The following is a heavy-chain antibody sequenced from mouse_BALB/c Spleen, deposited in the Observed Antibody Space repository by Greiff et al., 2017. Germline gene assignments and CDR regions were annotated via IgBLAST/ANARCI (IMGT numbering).Heavy chain of an antibody. V-gene: IGHV1-4*01. CDR3: ARLDGSSFLYYYAMDY. J-gene: IGHJ4*01. CDR2: INPSSGYT. Sequence: QVQLQQSGAELARPGASVKMSCKASGYTFTSYTMHWVNQRPGQGLEWIGYINPSSGYTNYNQKFKDKATLTADKSSSTAYMQLSSLTSEDSAVYYCARLDGSSFLYYYAMDYWGQGTSVTVSS. D-gene: IGHD1-1*01. CDR1: GYTFTSYT.